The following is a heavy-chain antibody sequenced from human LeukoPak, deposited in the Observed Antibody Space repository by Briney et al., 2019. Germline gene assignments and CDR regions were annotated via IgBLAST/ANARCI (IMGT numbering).Heavy chain of an antibody. CDR1: GFTFSSYA. D-gene: IGHD3-10*01. CDR2: ISGSGGST. CDR3: AKGRWFGELLPNWFDP. Sequence: GASLRLSCAASGFTFSSYAMSWVRQAPGKGLEWVSAISGSGGSTYYADSVKGRFTISRDNSKTTLYLQMNSLRAEDTAVYYCAKGRWFGELLPNWFDPWGQGTLVTVSS. V-gene: IGHV3-23*01. J-gene: IGHJ5*02.